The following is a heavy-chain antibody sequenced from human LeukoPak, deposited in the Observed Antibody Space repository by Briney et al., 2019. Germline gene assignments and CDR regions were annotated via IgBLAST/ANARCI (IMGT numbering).Heavy chain of an antibody. V-gene: IGHV4-61*02. CDR2: ISKSGTT. D-gene: IGHD3-16*02. Sequence: SETLSLTCTVSGVSISYATYQWTWIRQSAGKGLEWIGLISKSGTTNYNPSHKSRVTISIDTTKNQFSLKLTSVTAADTAVYYCARLLGPLDYAWGSSRSKWGQGTLVTASS. CDR3: ARLLGPLDYAWGSSRSK. J-gene: IGHJ4*02. CDR1: GVSISYATYQ.